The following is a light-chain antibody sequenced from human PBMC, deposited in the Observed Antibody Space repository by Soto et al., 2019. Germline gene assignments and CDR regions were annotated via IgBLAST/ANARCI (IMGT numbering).Light chain of an antibody. Sequence: DIQMTQSPSSLSASLGDRVTITCRASQGINNLLAWYQQKPGKAPKSLIKTASILQSGVPSRFSGSGSETDFTLTISSLQPEDFAPYYCQQYNSFPRTFGQGTRLE. CDR1: QGINNL. V-gene: IGKV1D-16*01. J-gene: IGKJ5*01. CDR3: QQYNSFPRT. CDR2: TAS.